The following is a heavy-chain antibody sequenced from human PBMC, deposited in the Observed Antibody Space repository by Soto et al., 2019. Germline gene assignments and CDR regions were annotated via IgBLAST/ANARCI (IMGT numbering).Heavy chain of an antibody. Sequence: SVKVSCKASGFTFTSSAVQWVRQARGQRLEWIGWIVVGSGNTNYAQKFQERVTITRDMSTSTAYLELSSLRSEDTAVYYCAADASVVTMVRGVKTYYYYGMDVWGQGTTVTVSS. CDR1: GFTFTSSA. CDR2: IVVGSGNT. D-gene: IGHD3-10*01. V-gene: IGHV1-58*01. CDR3: AADASVVTMVRGVKTYYYYGMDV. J-gene: IGHJ6*02.